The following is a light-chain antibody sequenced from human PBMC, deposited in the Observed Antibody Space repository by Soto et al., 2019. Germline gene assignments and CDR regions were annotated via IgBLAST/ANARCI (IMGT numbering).Light chain of an antibody. V-gene: IGKV1-5*01. CDR1: QSISRW. CDR3: QQYNSYSGT. J-gene: IGKJ1*01. CDR2: DAS. Sequence: DIQMTQSPSSLSASVGDRVTITCRASQSISRWLAWYLQKPGKAPKLLIYDASSVESGVPSRFSGSGSGTEFNLTISSLQPDDFATYYCQQYNSYSGTFGQGTKVDIK.